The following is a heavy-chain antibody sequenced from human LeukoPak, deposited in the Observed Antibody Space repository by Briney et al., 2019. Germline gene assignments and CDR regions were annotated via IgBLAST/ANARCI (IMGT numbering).Heavy chain of an antibody. Sequence: GGSLRLSCAASGFNFDDYAMNWVRQAPGKGLEWVSLITFDGDYTYYADSVKGRFTISRDNAKNSLYLQMNSLRAEDTAVYYCAELGITMIGGVWGKGTTVTISS. CDR1: GFNFDDYA. J-gene: IGHJ6*04. D-gene: IGHD3-10*02. CDR2: ITFDGDYT. V-gene: IGHV3-43D*03. CDR3: AELGITMIGGV.